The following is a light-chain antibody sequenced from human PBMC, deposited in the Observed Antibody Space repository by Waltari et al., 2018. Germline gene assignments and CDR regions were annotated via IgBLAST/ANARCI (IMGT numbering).Light chain of an antibody. Sequence: SYELTQPPSVSVSPGQTARINCSGDALPKQYAYWYQQKPGQAPVLVIYQDSERPSGRPERFSGSSSGTTVTLTISGVQAEDEADYYCPSADSSGTYEVFGGGTKLTVL. CDR1: ALPKQY. CDR3: PSADSSGTYEV. CDR2: QDS. J-gene: IGLJ3*02. V-gene: IGLV3-25*03.